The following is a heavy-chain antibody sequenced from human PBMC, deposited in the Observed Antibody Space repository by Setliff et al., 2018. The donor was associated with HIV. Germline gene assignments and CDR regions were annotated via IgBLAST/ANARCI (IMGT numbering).Heavy chain of an antibody. CDR1: KFTFSDYG. D-gene: IGHD2-15*01. CDR3: ARTRILRMDV. Sequence: GGSLRLSCAASKFTFSDYGMHWVRQAPGKGLEWVAVIWYDGSNKYYADSVKGRFTISRDNSKNTLYLQMSSLRAEDTAVYYCARTRILRMDVWGKGTTVTVSS. J-gene: IGHJ6*03. CDR2: IWYDGSNK. V-gene: IGHV3-33*01.